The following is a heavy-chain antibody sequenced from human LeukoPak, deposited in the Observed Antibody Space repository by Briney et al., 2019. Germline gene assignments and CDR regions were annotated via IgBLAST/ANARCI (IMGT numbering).Heavy chain of an antibody. Sequence: GRSLRLSCAASGFSLADATMHWVRQVPGKGLEWVSGINWNSGTMGYADSVKGRFTVSRDNAKNTLYLQMNSLRVEDTAVFYCAREGRVTGYDFDSWGQGTLVTVSS. CDR1: GFSLADAT. D-gene: IGHD5-12*01. CDR2: INWNSGTM. V-gene: IGHV3-9*01. J-gene: IGHJ4*02. CDR3: AREGRVTGYDFDS.